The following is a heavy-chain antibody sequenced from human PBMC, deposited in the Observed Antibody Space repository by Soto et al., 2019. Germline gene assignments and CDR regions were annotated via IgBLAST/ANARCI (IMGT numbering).Heavy chain of an antibody. Sequence: EVQLLESGGHLVQPGGSLRLSCAASGFTFSSYAMSWVRQTPGKALEWVSDISGSGDTTYYADSVKGRFSISRDNSKNKLYLQMKSLRNEYTAVYYCAKVSLGATTITDDYYYGLDVWGQGTTVAVSS. CDR2: ISGSGDTT. CDR3: AKVSLGATTITDDYYYGLDV. CDR1: GFTFSSYA. D-gene: IGHD1-26*01. J-gene: IGHJ6*02. V-gene: IGHV3-23*01.